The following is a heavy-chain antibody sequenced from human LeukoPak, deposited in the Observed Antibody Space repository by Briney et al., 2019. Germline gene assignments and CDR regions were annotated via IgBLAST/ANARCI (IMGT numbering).Heavy chain of an antibody. CDR3: AREHMVRGVINR. D-gene: IGHD3-10*01. V-gene: IGHV4-4*07. J-gene: IGHJ4*02. CDR2: IYSSGST. Sequence: SETLSLTCTVSGGPISNYYWSWIRQPAGKRLEWLGRIYSSGSTNYNPSLESRVTVSVDTSKNQFSLKLSSVTAADTAVYYCAREHMVRGVINRWGQGALVTVSS. CDR1: GGPISNYY.